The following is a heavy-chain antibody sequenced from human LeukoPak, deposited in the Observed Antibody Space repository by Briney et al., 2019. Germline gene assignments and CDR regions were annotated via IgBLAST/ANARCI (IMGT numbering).Heavy chain of an antibody. CDR2: ISYDGSNK. V-gene: IGHV3-30*18. J-gene: IGHJ1*01. D-gene: IGHD6-13*01. CDR3: AKDRIAAAGRAEYFQH. Sequence: GSLRLSCAASGFTFSSHGMHWIRQAPGKGLEWVAVISYDGSNKYYADSVKGRFTISRDNSKNTLYLQMNSLRAEDTAVYYCAKDRIAAAGRAEYFQHWGQGTLVTVSS. CDR1: GFTFSSHG.